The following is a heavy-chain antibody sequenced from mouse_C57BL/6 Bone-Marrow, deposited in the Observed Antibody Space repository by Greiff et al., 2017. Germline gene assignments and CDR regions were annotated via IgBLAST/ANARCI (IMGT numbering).Heavy chain of an antibody. V-gene: IGHV1-26*01. Sequence: VQLQQSGPELVKPGASVKISCKASGYTFTDYYMNWVKQSHGKSLERIGDINPNNGGTSYNQKFKGKATLTVDKSSSTAYMELRSLTSEDSAVYYCASSKLYYFDYWGQGTTLTVSS. CDR2: INPNNGGT. J-gene: IGHJ2*01. D-gene: IGHD1-3*01. CDR3: ASSKLYYFDY. CDR1: GYTFTDYY.